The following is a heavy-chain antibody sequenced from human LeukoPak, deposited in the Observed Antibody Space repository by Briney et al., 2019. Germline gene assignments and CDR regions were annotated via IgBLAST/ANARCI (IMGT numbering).Heavy chain of an antibody. Sequence: PGGSLRLSCAASGFTVSSNEMSWVRQAPGKGLEWVPSISGGSTYYADSRKGRFTISRDNSKNTLHLQMNSLRAEDTAVYYCARVGSSGWYWDYYYYYMDVWGKGTTVTISS. D-gene: IGHD6-19*01. V-gene: IGHV3-38-3*01. CDR1: GFTVSSNE. J-gene: IGHJ6*03. CDR3: ARVGSSGWYWDYYYYYMDV. CDR2: ISGGST.